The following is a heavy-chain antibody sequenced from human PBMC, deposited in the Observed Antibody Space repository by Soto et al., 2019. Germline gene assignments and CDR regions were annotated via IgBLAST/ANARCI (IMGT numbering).Heavy chain of an antibody. Sequence: GESLKISCKGSGYSFTSYWIGWVRQMPGKGLEWMGIIYPGDSDTRYSPSFQGQVTISADKSISTAYLQWSSLKASDTAMYYCARLAFIRIWDYSNYIDYWGQGTLVTVSS. D-gene: IGHD4-4*01. V-gene: IGHV5-51*01. CDR3: ARLAFIRIWDYSNYIDY. CDR2: IYPGDSDT. J-gene: IGHJ4*02. CDR1: GYSFTSYW.